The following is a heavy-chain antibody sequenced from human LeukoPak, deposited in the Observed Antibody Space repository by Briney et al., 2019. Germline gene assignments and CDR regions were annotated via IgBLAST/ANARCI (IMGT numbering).Heavy chain of an antibody. J-gene: IGHJ4*02. Sequence: GGSLRLSCSASGFTFNTYAMHWVRQAPGKGLEYVSAISTDGGGTYYADSVKGRFTISRDKSKNTLYLQMSSLRAEDTAVYYCVKYHNSCYSVWGQGTLVTVSS. V-gene: IGHV3-64D*06. CDR1: GFTFNTYA. CDR3: VKYHNSCYSV. CDR2: ISTDGGGT. D-gene: IGHD2-15*01.